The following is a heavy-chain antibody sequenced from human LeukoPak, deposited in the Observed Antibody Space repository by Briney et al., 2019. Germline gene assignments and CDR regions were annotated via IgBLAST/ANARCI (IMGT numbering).Heavy chain of an antibody. CDR2: ISGSGGST. V-gene: IGHV3-23*01. D-gene: IGHD3-10*01. CDR3: ARDLYGSGNYGHFDY. J-gene: IGHJ4*02. Sequence: QTGGSLRLSCAASGFTFSSYAMSWVRQAPGKGLEWVSAISGSGGSTYYADSVKGRFTISRDNAKNSLYLQMNSLRAEETAVYYCARDLYGSGNYGHFDYWGQGTLVTVSS. CDR1: GFTFSSYA.